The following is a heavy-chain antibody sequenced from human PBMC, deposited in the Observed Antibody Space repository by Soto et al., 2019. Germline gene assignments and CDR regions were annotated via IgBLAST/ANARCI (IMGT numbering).Heavy chain of an antibody. V-gene: IGHV3-53*01. CDR3: ASDTYYDILTGYYFGMDV. D-gene: IGHD3-9*01. CDR2: IYSGGST. CDR1: GFTISSNY. Sequence: EVQLVESRGGLIQPGGSLRLSCAASGFTISSNYMSWVRQAPGKGLEWVSVIYSGGSTYYADSVKGRFTISRDNSKNTLYLQMNSLRAEDTAVYYCASDTYYDILTGYYFGMDVWGQGTTVTVSS. J-gene: IGHJ6*02.